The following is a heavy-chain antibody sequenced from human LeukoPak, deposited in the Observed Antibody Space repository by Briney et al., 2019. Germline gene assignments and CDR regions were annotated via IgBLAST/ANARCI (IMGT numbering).Heavy chain of an antibody. CDR1: GGPFNSYY. CDR3: AHSSSSLPTDS. Sequence: RPSETLSLTCAVYGGPFNSYYWTWIRQSPGKGLEWIGEINHNKTTNYNPSLKSRVTISVDTSKNQFSLNLTSVTAADTVVYYCAHSSSSLPTDSWGQGTLVIVSS. V-gene: IGHV4-34*01. D-gene: IGHD6-6*01. J-gene: IGHJ4*02. CDR2: INHNKTT.